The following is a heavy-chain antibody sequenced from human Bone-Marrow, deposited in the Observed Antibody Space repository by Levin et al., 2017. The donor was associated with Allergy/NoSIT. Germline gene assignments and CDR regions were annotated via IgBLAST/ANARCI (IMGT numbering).Heavy chain of an antibody. D-gene: IGHD3-3*01. CDR2: IRTKAYGGTA. CDR1: GFTFSEYS. V-gene: IGHV3-49*03. CDR3: TREARVKNLGVVLVDAFDV. Sequence: PGGSLRLSCSTSGFTFSEYSMSWFRQAPGKGLESVGFIRTKAYGGTAEYAASVRGRFTISSDDSKGTAYLQMNSLETEDTAVYYCTREARVKNLGVVLVDAFDVWGQGTMVTVSS. J-gene: IGHJ3*01.